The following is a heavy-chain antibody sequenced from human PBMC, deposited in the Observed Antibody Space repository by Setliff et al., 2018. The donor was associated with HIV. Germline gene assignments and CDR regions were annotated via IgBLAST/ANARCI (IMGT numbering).Heavy chain of an antibody. CDR1: GGTFSSYA. CDR2: IIPIYGTP. Sequence: SVKVSCKASGGTFSSYAITWVRQAPGQGPEWMGGIIPIYGTPNYAQRFQGRVTITADESTSTAYMELYNLRSEDTAMCYCTRGRGIIGALVYWGQGTLVTVSS. V-gene: IGHV1-69*13. CDR3: TRGRGIIGALVY. D-gene: IGHD2-21*01. J-gene: IGHJ4*02.